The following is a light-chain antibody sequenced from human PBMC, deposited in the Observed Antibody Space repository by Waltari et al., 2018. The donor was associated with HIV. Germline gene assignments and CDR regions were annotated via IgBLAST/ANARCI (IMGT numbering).Light chain of an antibody. CDR1: KLGDTY. V-gene: IGLV3-1*01. J-gene: IGLJ2*01. CDR2: QDS. Sequence: SYELTQPPSVSVSPGQTASITCSGDKLGDTYACWYQQKPGQSPVLVIDQDSKRPSGIPERFSGSNSGNTATLTISGTQAMDEADYYCQAWASSTAVFGGGTKLTVL. CDR3: QAWASSTAV.